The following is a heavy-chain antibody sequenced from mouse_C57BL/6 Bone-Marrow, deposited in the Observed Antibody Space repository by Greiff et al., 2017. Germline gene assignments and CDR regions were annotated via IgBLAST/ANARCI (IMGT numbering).Heavy chain of an antibody. D-gene: IGHD1-1*01. V-gene: IGHV6-3*01. Sequence: VQLKESGGGLVQPGGSMKLSCVASGFTFSNYWMNWVRQSPEKGLEWVAQIRLKSDNYATHYAESVKGRFTISRDDSKSSVYLQMNNLRAEDTGIYYCTGPYYYGSSYPYWYFDVWGTGTTVTVSS. CDR2: IRLKSDNYAT. J-gene: IGHJ1*03. CDR1: GFTFSNYW. CDR3: TGPYYYGSSYPYWYFDV.